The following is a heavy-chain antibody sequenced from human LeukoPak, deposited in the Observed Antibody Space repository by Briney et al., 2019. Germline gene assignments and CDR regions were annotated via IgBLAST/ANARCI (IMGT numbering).Heavy chain of an antibody. CDR3: ARDQEVVPAATDAFDI. CDR1: GFTFSSYS. Sequence: GGPLRLSCAASGFTFSSYSMNWVRQAPGKGLEWVSSISSSSSYIYYADSVKGRFTISRDNAKNSLYLQMNSLRAEDTAVYYCARDQEVVPAATDAFDIWGQGTMVTVSS. V-gene: IGHV3-21*01. CDR2: ISSSSSYI. J-gene: IGHJ3*02. D-gene: IGHD2-2*01.